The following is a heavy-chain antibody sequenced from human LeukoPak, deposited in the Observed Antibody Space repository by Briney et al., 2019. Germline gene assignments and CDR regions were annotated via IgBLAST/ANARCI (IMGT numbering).Heavy chain of an antibody. Sequence: PSETLSLTCTVSGGSISSYYWSWIRQPPGKGLEWIGYIYYSGSTNYNPSLKSRVTISVDTSKNQFSLKLSSVTAADTAVYYCARGVRFLEWGFDPWGQGTLVTVSS. D-gene: IGHD3-3*01. CDR3: ARGVRFLEWGFDP. V-gene: IGHV4-59*01. CDR2: IYYSGST. J-gene: IGHJ5*02. CDR1: GGSISSYY.